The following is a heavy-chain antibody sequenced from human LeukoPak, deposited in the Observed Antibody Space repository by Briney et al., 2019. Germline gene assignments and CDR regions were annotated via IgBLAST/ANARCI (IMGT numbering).Heavy chain of an antibody. CDR1: GGSISSYY. CDR3: ARVDYGDYVPVYAFDI. V-gene: IGHV4-59*01. J-gene: IGHJ3*02. D-gene: IGHD4-17*01. Sequence: PAETLSLTCTVSGGSISSYYWSWIRQPPGKGLEWIGYNYYSGSTNYNPSLKTGAPISVDTSKNQFSLKLSSVTAADTAVYYCARVDYGDYVPVYAFDIWGQGSMVTVSS. CDR2: NYYSGST.